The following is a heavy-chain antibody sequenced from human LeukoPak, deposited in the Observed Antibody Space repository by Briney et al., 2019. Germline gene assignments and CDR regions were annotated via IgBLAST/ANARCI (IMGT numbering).Heavy chain of an antibody. CDR2: IIPIFGTA. J-gene: IGHJ6*03. V-gene: IGHV1-69*05. Sequence: SVKVSCKASGGTFSSYAISWVRQAPGQGLEWMGGIIPIFGTANYAQKFQGRVTITTDVSTSTAYMELSSLRSEDTAVYYCARVGVYYYYMDVWGKGTTVTVSS. CDR1: GGTFSSYA. D-gene: IGHD3-10*01. CDR3: ARVGVYYYYMDV.